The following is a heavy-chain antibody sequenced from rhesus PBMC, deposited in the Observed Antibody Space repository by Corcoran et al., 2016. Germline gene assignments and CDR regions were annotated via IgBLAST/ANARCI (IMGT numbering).Heavy chain of an antibody. J-gene: IGHJ4*01. CDR1: GGSISSSY. V-gene: IGHV4-169*02. CDR3: ASGPTGTTDY. D-gene: IGHD1-26*01. CDR2: TYGTGGTT. Sequence: QLQLQESGPGLVKPSETLSVTCAVSGGSISSSYWSWIRQAPGKGLEWIGYTYGTGGTTNDNPSLKRRVTLSVATAKHPLSLKLSAVTAADTAVYSCASGPTGTTDYWGQGVLVTVSS.